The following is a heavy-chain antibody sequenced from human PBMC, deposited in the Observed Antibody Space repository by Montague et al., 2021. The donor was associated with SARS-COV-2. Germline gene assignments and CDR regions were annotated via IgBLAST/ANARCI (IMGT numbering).Heavy chain of an antibody. CDR2: IFYDGSI. CDR1: GGSVRSGACY. J-gene: IGHJ5*02. D-gene: IGHD5-18*01. Sequence: TLSLTCTVSGGSVRSGACYWSWIRQPPGKGLEWTGYIFYDGSINYNPSLKSRLTISVDTSNNQFSLMLNSVTAAATALYFCAGDGDGPKRRGYSAGGWFALWCQGTLGTVSS. V-gene: IGHV4-30-4*08. CDR3: AGDGDGPKRRGYSAGGWFAL.